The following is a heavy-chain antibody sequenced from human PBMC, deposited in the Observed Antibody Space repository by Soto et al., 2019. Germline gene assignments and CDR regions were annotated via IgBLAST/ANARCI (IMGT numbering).Heavy chain of an antibody. CDR1: GYSFTSYW. CDR3: ARPRYYYDSSGYFVFDY. D-gene: IGHD3-22*01. V-gene: IGHV5-51*01. CDR2: IYPGDSGT. Sequence: PGESLKISCKGSGYSFTSYWIGWVRQMPGKGLEWMGIIYPGDSGTRYSPSFQGQVTISADKSISTAYLQWSSLKASDTAMYYCARPRYYYDSSGYFVFDYWGQGTLVTVSS. J-gene: IGHJ4*02.